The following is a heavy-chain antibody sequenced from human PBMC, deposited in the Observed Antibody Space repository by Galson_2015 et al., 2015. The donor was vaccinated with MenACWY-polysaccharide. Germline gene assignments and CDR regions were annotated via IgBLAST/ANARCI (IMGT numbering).Heavy chain of an antibody. CDR2: TYYRSKWYN. CDR1: GDSVSNYSAA. CDR3: ARENSYHYVMDV. J-gene: IGHJ6*02. V-gene: IGHV6-1*01. Sequence: CAISGDSVSNYSAAWNWIRQSPSRGLEWLGRTYYRSKWYNDYAVSVKSRITINPDTSKKQFSLQLNSVTPEDTAVYYCARENSYHYVMDVSGQGTTVTVSS.